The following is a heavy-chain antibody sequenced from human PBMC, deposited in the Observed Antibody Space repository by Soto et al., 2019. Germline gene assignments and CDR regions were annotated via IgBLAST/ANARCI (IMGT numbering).Heavy chain of an antibody. D-gene: IGHD2-15*01. CDR2: ITSSSTYR. CDR1: GFTFSTYS. J-gene: IGHJ4*02. CDR3: ARDLGVAVATLTLDY. V-gene: IGHV3-21*01. Sequence: GGSLRLSCAASGFTFSTYSMNWVRQAPGKGLEWVSDITSSSTYRFYADSVKGRFTISRDDAKNSLYLQMSSLRAEDTGVYYCARDLGVAVATLTLDYWGQGTLVTVSS.